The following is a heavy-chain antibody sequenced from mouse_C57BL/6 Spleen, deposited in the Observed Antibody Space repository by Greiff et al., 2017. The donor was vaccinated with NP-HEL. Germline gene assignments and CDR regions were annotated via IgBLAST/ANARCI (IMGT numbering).Heavy chain of an antibody. CDR2: IWTGGGT. D-gene: IGHD2-3*01. Sequence: VKLMESGPGLVAPSQSLSITCTVSGFSLTSYAISWVRQPPGKGLEWLGVIWTGGGTNYNSALKSRLSISKDNSKSQVFLKMNSLQTDDTARYYCARIYDGYYRGYFDVWGTGTTVTVSS. CDR3: ARIYDGYYRGYFDV. V-gene: IGHV2-9-1*01. CDR1: GFSLTSYA. J-gene: IGHJ1*03.